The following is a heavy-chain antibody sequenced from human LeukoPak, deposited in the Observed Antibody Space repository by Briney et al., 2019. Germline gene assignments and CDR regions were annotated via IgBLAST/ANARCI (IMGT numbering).Heavy chain of an antibody. CDR2: VYYSEST. Sequence: PSESLSLTCTVHGGSISSYHWNWIRQPPGKGLEWIGYVYYSESTNYNPSLKSRVTISVDTSKNQFSLKLSSETAADTAVYYCARRETSAGWGIFAFDIWGQGTMVTVSS. D-gene: IGHD3-10*01. V-gene: IGHV4-59*08. CDR1: GGSISSYH. CDR3: ARRETSAGWGIFAFDI. J-gene: IGHJ3*02.